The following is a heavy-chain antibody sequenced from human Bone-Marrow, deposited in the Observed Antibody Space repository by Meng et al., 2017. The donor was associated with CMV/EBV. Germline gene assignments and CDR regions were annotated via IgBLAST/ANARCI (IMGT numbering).Heavy chain of an antibody. Sequence: GESLQISCAASGFAVSNNYMSWVSQAPGKGLEWVSIIYSGGSTYYADSVKGRFTISRDNSKNTVYLQMNSLRAEDTAVYYCAREAYEYGYYGMDVWGQGTTVTVSS. D-gene: IGHD5-12*01. CDR1: GFAVSNNY. CDR2: IYSGGST. V-gene: IGHV3-53*01. CDR3: AREAYEYGYYGMDV. J-gene: IGHJ6*02.